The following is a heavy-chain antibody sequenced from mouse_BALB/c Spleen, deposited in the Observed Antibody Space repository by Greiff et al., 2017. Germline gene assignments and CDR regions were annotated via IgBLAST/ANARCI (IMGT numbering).Heavy chain of an antibody. CDR3: ARHGLLYMDY. D-gene: IGHD2-12*01. V-gene: IGHV5-17*02. CDR1: GFTFSSFG. Sequence: DVKLVESGGGLVQPGGSRKLSCAASGFTFSSFGMHWVRQAPEKGLEWVAYISSGSSTIYYADTVKGRFTISRDNPKNTLFLQMTSLRSEDTAMYYCARHGLLYMDYWGQGTSVTVSS. CDR2: ISSGSSTI. J-gene: IGHJ4*01.